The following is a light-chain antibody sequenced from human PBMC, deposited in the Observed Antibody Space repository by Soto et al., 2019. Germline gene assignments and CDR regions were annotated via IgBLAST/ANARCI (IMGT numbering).Light chain of an antibody. Sequence: EILLTQSPGTLSLSPGERATLSCRASQSVSSSYLAWYQQKPGQAPRLLIYGASSRATGIPDRFSGSGSGTDFTLTISRLEPEDFAVYYCTQYGSSRTFGQGTKVDIK. CDR3: TQYGSSRT. CDR1: QSVSSSY. V-gene: IGKV3-20*01. CDR2: GAS. J-gene: IGKJ1*01.